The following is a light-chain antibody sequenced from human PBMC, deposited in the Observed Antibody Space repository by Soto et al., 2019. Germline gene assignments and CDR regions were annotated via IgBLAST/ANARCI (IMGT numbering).Light chain of an antibody. CDR1: RDDVGAYNS. Sequence: LAHPASVSGCPVQSITISCTGARDDVGAYNSGSWSQQHPKPAHDVILHKGTQRPSGVSSPSSGSTSGNAASLTLSGLQADDEDDYSCCSSAHESTYIVGTGTKV. J-gene: IGLJ1*01. CDR3: CSSAHESTYI. V-gene: IGLV2-23*01. CDR2: KGT.